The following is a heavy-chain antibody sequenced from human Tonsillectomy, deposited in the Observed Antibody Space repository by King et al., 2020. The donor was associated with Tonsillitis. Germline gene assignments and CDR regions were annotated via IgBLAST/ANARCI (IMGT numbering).Heavy chain of an antibody. CDR3: ARSTGYYVAFDI. CDR2: IYTSGST. D-gene: IGHD3-9*01. V-gene: IGHV4-61*02. CDR1: GGSISSGSYY. Sequence: LQLQESGPGLVKPSQTLSLTCTVSGGSISSGSYYWSWIRPPAGKGLEWIGRIYTSGSTKYNSSLKSRDTISVDTSKHQFSLKLSSVTAADTAVYYCARSTGYYVAFDIWGQGTMVTVSS. J-gene: IGHJ3*02.